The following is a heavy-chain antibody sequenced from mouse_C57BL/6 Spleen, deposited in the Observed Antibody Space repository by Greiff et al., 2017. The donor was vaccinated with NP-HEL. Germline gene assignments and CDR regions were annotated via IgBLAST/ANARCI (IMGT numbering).Heavy chain of an antibody. V-gene: IGHV1-50*01. CDR2: IDPSDSYT. CDR3: ARGGSDY. J-gene: IGHJ2*01. CDR1: GYTFTSYW. Sequence: QVQLQQPGAELVKPGASVKLSCKASGYTFTSYWMQWVKQRPGQGLGWIGEIDPSDSYTNYNQKFKGKATLTVDTSSSTAYMQLSSLTSEDSAVYYCARGGSDYWGQGTTLTVSS.